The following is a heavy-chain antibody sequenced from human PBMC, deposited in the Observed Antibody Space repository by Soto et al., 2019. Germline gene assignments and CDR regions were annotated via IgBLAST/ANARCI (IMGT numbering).Heavy chain of an antibody. J-gene: IGHJ4*02. V-gene: IGHV1-69*13. CDR3: ASSVEGAAARFDY. D-gene: IGHD2-2*01. CDR2: IIPIFGTA. Sequence: GASVKVSCKASGGTFSSYAISWVRQAPGQGLEWMGGIIPIFGTANYAQKFQGRVMITADESTSTAYMELSSLRSEDTAVYYCASSVEGAAARFDYWGQGTLVTVSS. CDR1: GGTFSSYA.